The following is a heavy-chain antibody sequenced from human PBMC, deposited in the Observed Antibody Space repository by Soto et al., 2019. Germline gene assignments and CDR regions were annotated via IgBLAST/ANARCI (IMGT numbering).Heavy chain of an antibody. CDR3: ASGGAASGHHAFEI. CDR1: AYSLTHNC. J-gene: IGHJ3*02. CDR2: IDPGDSVT. Sequence: PXASLPVSCKGSAYSLTHNCLHRVRQMPGKGLEWMGRIDPGDSVTTYNPSFQGHVTMAADKSINTAYLQRSSLKASHTAMYFCASGGAASGHHAFEIWGRGSMVTASS. V-gene: IGHV5-10-1*01. D-gene: IGHD6-19*01.